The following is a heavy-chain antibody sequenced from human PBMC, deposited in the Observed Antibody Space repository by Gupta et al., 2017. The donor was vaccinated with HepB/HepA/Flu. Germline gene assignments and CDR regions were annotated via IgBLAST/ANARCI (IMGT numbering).Heavy chain of an antibody. D-gene: IGHD6-19*01. CDR2: TYYRSKWYN. CDR3: ARDQKARSSGWYKPYYGMDV. J-gene: IGHJ6*02. V-gene: IGHV6-1*01. Sequence: QVQLQQSGPGLVKPSQTLSLTCAISGDSVSSNSAAWNWIRQSPSRGLEWLGRTYYRSKWYNDYAVSVKSRITINPDTSKNQFSLQLNSVTPEDTAVYYCARDQKARSSGWYKPYYGMDVWGQGTTVTVSS. CDR1: GDSVSSNSAA.